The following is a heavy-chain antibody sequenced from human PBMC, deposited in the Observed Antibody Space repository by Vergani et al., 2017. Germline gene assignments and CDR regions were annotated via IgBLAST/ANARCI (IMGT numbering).Heavy chain of an antibody. J-gene: IGHJ4*02. CDR3: ARARGYYDSSGYWVGDY. Sequence: QVQLVQSGAEVKKPGSSVKVSCKASGGTFSSYGISWVRQAPGQGLEWMGWISAYNGNTNYAQKLQGRVTMTTDTSTSTAYMELRSLRSDDTAVYYCARARGYYDSSGYWVGDYWGQGTLVTVSS. D-gene: IGHD3-22*01. CDR1: GGTFSSYG. V-gene: IGHV1-18*01. CDR2: ISAYNGNT.